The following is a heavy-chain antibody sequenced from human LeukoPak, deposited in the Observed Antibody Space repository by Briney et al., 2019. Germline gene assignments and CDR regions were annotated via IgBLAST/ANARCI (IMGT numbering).Heavy chain of an antibody. J-gene: IGHJ6*02. CDR1: GFTFSSYW. D-gene: IGHD3-22*01. CDR3: AREDSSGYPYYYGMDV. V-gene: IGHV3-74*01. CDR2: INSDGSST. Sequence: GGSLRLSCAASGFTFSSYWMHWVGQAPGKGLVWVSRINSDGSSTSYADSVKGRFTISRDNAKNTLYLQMNSLRAEDTAVYYCAREDSSGYPYYYGMDVWGQGTTVTVSS.